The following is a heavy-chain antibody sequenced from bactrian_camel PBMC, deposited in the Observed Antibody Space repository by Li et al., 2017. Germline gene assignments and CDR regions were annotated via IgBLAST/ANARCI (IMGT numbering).Heavy chain of an antibody. CDR2: IGTGGGST. V-gene: IGHV3S40*01. CDR3: ARPVSRDWHPREYNY. J-gene: IGHJ4*01. Sequence: VQLVESGGGLVQPGGSLRLSCAASGATGSTYSMSWFRQAPGKEREAVAVIGTGGGSTYYADSVKGRFTISRDNAQNAGYLQMNSLKPEDTALYYCARPVSRDWHPREYNYWARGPRSPSP. CDR1: GATGSTYS. D-gene: IGHD7*01.